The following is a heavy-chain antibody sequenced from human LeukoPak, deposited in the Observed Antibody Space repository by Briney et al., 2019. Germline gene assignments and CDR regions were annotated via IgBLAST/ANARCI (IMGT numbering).Heavy chain of an antibody. CDR1: GGSFSGHY. V-gene: IGHV3-30*18. J-gene: IGHJ4*02. Sequence: LSLTCAVYGGSFSGHYWSWIRQAPGKGLEWVAVISYDGSNKYYADSVKGRFTISRDNSKNTLYLQMNSLRAEDTAVYYCAKRGRGGGEVAGYDCWGQGTLVTVSS. D-gene: IGHD6-19*01. CDR2: ISYDGSNK. CDR3: AKRGRGGGEVAGYDC.